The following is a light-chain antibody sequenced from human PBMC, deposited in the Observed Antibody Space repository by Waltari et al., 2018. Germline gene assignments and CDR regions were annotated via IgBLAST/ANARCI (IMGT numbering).Light chain of an antibody. CDR2: DAS. CDR1: QGIYNN. J-gene: IGKJ3*01. Sequence: DIQMTQSPSSLSASVGDRVTITCQASQGIYNNLNWYRHKPGKAPELLIYDASNLESGVPSRFSGSGSGADFTFTINSLQPGDFATYYCQQYDVLLPGFTFGPGTTVDLK. CDR3: QQYDVLLPGFT. V-gene: IGKV1-33*01.